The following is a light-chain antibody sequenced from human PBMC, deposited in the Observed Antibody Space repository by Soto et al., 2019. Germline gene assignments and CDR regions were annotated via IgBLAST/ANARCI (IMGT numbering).Light chain of an antibody. J-gene: IGKJ1*01. Sequence: DIQMTQSPSTLSASVGDRVTITCRASQSIGTCLAWYQQNPGKAPKLLISDASTLESGVPSWFGGSGCGTYFTLSISSLQPDAFATSCFQQCYWHWTFGQGTKVDIK. CDR2: DAS. CDR1: QSIGTC. V-gene: IGKV1-5*01. CDR3: QQCYWHWT.